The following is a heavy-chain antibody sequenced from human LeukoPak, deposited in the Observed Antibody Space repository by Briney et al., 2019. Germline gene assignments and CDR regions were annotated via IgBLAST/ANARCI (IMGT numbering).Heavy chain of an antibody. CDR2: ISGSGGTT. V-gene: IGHV3-23*01. J-gene: IGHJ3*02. CDR3: AKVKDAYNGDAFDI. Sequence: GGSLRLSCAASGFTFSSYAMSWVRQAPGKWLEWVSTISGSGGTTYYSDSVKGRFTISRDNSKNTLYLQMNSLRAEDTAVYYCAKVKDAYNGDAFDIWGQGTMVTVSS. D-gene: IGHD5-24*01. CDR1: GFTFSSYA.